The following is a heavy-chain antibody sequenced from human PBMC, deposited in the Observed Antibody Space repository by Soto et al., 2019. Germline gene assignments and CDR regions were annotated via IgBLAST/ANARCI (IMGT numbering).Heavy chain of an antibody. V-gene: IGHV2-5*02. CDR2: IYWDDDK. J-gene: IGHJ6*02. D-gene: IGHD2-21*02. Sequence: QITLKESGPSLVKPTQTLTLTCTLSGFSLSTGGVGVGWMRQPPGKALEWLALIYWDDDKRYSPSLRSRLTVTKDTSKNQVVLTMTNMDPMDTATYCCAHSRCGGDCLQSYSSHYYYGMDVWGQGTTVTVSS. CDR3: AHSRCGGDCLQSYSSHYYYGMDV. CDR1: GFSLSTGGVG.